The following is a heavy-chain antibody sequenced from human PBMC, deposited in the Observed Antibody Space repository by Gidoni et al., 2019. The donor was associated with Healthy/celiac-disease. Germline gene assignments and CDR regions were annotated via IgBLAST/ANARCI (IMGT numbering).Heavy chain of an antibody. J-gene: IGHJ6*02. Sequence: EVQLVESGGGLVKPGGSLRLSCAASGFTFSSYSMNWVRQAPGKGLEWVSSISSSSSYIYYADSVKGRFTISRDNAKNSLYLQMNSLRAEDTAVYYCARPNVLRFLEWLWGEGMDVWGQGTTVTVSS. CDR1: GFTFSSYS. D-gene: IGHD3-3*01. CDR2: ISSSSSYI. CDR3: ARPNVLRFLEWLWGEGMDV. V-gene: IGHV3-21*01.